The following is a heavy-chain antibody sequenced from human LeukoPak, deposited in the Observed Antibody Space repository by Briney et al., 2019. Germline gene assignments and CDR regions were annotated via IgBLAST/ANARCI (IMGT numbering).Heavy chain of an antibody. Sequence: ASVKVSCKASGYTFSGYYMHWVRQAPGEGLEWMGWINPNNGGTNYAQKFQGRVTMTRDTSISTAYMELSRLRSDDTAVYYCARDLGLNYFDFWGQGTLVTVSS. D-gene: IGHD3-16*01. J-gene: IGHJ4*02. CDR3: ARDLGLNYFDF. CDR1: GYTFSGYY. V-gene: IGHV1-2*02. CDR2: INPNNGGT.